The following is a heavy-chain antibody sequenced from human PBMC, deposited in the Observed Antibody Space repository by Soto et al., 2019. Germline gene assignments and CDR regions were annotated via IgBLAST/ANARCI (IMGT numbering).Heavy chain of an antibody. Sequence: EVQLVESGGGLVQPGGSLRLSCAASGFTFSSYWMHWVRQVPGKGPVWVSRIKNDGSGTYYADSVKGRLTMSTDNAKNTVYLQMNSLRAEATAVYYCVRGDGDYYDGNGYLGRHWGQGTLVTVSS. CDR1: GFTFSSYW. J-gene: IGHJ4*02. CDR2: IKNDGSGT. D-gene: IGHD3-22*01. V-gene: IGHV3-74*01. CDR3: VRGDGDYYDGNGYLGRH.